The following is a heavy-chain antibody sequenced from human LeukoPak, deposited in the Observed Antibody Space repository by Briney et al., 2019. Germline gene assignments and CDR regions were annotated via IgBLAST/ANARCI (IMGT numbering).Heavy chain of an antibody. Sequence: GGSLRLSCAASGFTVSSNYMSWVRQAPGKGLEWVSVIYSGGSTYYADSVKGRFTISRDNSKNTLYLQMNSLRAEDTAVYYCVRGLPDLYYYYGMDVWGQGTTVTVSS. V-gene: IGHV3-53*01. CDR2: IYSGGST. CDR1: GFTVSSNY. J-gene: IGHJ6*02. D-gene: IGHD2-15*01. CDR3: VRGLPDLYYYYGMDV.